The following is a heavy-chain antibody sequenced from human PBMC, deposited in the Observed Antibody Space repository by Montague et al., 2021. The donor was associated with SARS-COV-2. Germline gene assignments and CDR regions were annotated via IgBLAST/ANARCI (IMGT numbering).Heavy chain of an antibody. CDR2: IYYSGST. CDR3: ALNYSRVRSWNGMDV. Sequence: TLSLTCTVSGGSISSGGYYWSWIRQHPGKGLEWIGYIYYSGSTYYNPSLKSRVTISVDTSKNQFSLKLSSVTAADTAVYYCALNYSRVRSWNGMDVLGQGDTGTVAS. J-gene: IGHJ6*02. CDR1: GGSISSGGYY. D-gene: IGHD2-21*01. V-gene: IGHV4-31*03.